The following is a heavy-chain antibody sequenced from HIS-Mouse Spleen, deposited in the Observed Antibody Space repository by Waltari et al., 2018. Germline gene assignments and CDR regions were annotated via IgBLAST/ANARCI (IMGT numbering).Heavy chain of an antibody. CDR2: TYYRSKWYN. V-gene: IGHV6-1*01. CDR3: ARVTGDDAFDI. D-gene: IGHD7-27*01. CDR1: GDSVSSNSPA. Sequence: QVQLQQSGPGLVKPSQTLSPTCAIPGDSVSSNSPACNWTRQSPSRGLEWLGRTYYRSKWYNDYAVSVKSRITINPDTSKNQFSLQLNSVTPEDTAVYYCARVTGDDAFDIWGQGTMVTVSS. J-gene: IGHJ3*02.